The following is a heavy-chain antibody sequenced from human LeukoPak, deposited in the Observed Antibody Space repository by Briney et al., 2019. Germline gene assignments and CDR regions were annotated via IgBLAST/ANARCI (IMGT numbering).Heavy chain of an antibody. D-gene: IGHD3-3*01. CDR2: IYPGDSDT. J-gene: IGHJ4*02. CDR3: ARHFIGAGVVEGADY. CDR1: GYSFTSYW. Sequence: GESLKISCKGSGYSFTSYWIGWVLQMPGKGLEWMVIIYPGDSDTRYSPSFQGQVTISADKSISTAYLQWSSLKASDTAMYYCARHFIGAGVVEGADYWGQGTLVTVSS. V-gene: IGHV5-51*01.